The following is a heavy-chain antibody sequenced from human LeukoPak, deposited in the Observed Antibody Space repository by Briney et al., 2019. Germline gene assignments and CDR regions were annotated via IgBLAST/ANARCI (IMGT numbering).Heavy chain of an antibody. Sequence: PSETLSLTCTVSGGSISSSGYYWGWIRQPPGKGLEWIASIYYSGSTYYNPSLKSRATISVDTSKNQLSLKLSSLTASDTVVYYCARHEYSGSYYGLSWFDPWGQGTLVTVSS. J-gene: IGHJ5*02. CDR3: ARHEYSGSYYGLSWFDP. CDR2: IYYSGST. CDR1: GGSISSSGYY. D-gene: IGHD1-26*01. V-gene: IGHV4-39*01.